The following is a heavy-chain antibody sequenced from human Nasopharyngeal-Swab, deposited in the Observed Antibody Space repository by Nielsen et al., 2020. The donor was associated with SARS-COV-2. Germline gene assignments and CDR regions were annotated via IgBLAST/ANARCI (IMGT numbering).Heavy chain of an antibody. CDR2: ISSSSSYI. J-gene: IGHJ6*02. Sequence: GESLKTSCAASGFTFNNYIFNWVRPAPGKGLEWVSSISSSSSYIYYADSVKGRFTISRDNAKNSLYLQMNSLRAEDTAVYFCARDGLDYDFWSAYFMDVWGQGTTVTVSS. CDR3: ARDGLDYDFWSAYFMDV. V-gene: IGHV3-21*01. D-gene: IGHD3-3*01. CDR1: GFTFNNYI.